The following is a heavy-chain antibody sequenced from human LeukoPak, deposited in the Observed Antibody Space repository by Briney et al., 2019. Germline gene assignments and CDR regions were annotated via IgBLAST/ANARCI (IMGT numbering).Heavy chain of an antibody. V-gene: IGHV3-33*06. D-gene: IGHD3-22*01. Sequence: GRSLRLSCAASGFIFNNYGMHWVRQAPGKGLEWVAVIYSDGSKQNYADSVKGRFTISRDDSKNTVYPQMNSLRAEDTAVYYCAKDVRSGYFDYWGQGTLVTVSS. CDR2: IYSDGSKQ. CDR1: GFIFNNYG. J-gene: IGHJ4*02. CDR3: AKDVRSGYFDY.